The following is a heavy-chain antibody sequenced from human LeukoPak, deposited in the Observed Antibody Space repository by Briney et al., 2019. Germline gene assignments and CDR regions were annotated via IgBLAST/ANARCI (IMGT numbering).Heavy chain of an antibody. D-gene: IGHD3-22*01. CDR3: ARRYYDTTGYAFDI. J-gene: IGHJ3*02. Sequence: TGGSLRLSCVASGFTLNTYTMNWVRQAPGKGLEWISCVGRDGSIHYADSVKGRITISRDNAKNSLFLQMNSLRAEDTAIYYCARRYYDTTGYAFDIWGQGTMVTVSS. V-gene: IGHV3-21*01. CDR2: VGRDGSI. CDR1: GFTLNTYT.